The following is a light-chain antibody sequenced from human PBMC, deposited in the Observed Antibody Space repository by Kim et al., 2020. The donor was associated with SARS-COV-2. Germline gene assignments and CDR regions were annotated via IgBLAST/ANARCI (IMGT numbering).Light chain of an antibody. CDR1: SSNIGSNY. J-gene: IGLJ3*02. CDR3: EAWDDSLSAWV. CDR2: KNN. Sequence: QPVLTQPPSASGTPGQRVTISCSGSSSNIGSNYVYWYQQLPGTAPKVLIYKNNQRPSGVPDRISGSKSGTSASLAISGLRSEDEADYYCEAWDDSLSAWVFGGGTQLTVL. V-gene: IGLV1-47*01.